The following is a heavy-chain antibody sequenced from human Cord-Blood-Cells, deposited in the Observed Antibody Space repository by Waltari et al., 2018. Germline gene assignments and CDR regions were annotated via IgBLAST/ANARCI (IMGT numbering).Heavy chain of an antibody. CDR3: TRPSYDPRPPFQH. D-gene: IGHD3-3*01. V-gene: IGHV3-73*02. CDR2: IRSKANSYAT. Sequence: EVQLVESGGGLVQPGGSLKLSCAASGFTFSGSAMHWVRQASGKGLAWVGRIRSKANSYATAYAASVKGRFTISRDDSKNTAYLQMNSLKTEDTAVYYCTRPSYDPRPPFQHWGQGTLVTVSS. CDR1: GFTFSGSA. J-gene: IGHJ1*01.